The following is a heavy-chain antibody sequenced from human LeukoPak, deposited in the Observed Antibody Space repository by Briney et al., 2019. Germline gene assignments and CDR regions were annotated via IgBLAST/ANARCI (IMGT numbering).Heavy chain of an antibody. CDR2: IYYSGST. V-gene: IGHV4-39*01. CDR1: GGSISSSSYY. D-gene: IGHD4-23*01. Sequence: KSSETLSLTCTVSGGSISSSSYYWGWIRQPPGKGLEWIGSIYYSGSTYYNPSLKSRVTISVDTFKNQFSLKLSSVTAADTAVYYCARHPSGGNSGGYYYYYYMDVWGKGTTVTISS. CDR3: ARHPSGGNSGGYYYYYYMDV. J-gene: IGHJ6*03.